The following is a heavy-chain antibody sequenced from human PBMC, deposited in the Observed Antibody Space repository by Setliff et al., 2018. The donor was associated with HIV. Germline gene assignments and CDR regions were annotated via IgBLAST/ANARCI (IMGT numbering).Heavy chain of an antibody. J-gene: IGHJ4*02. D-gene: IGHD4-17*01. CDR3: ARDGDGFDF. V-gene: IGHV4-39*07. CDR1: GGSITSTTYY. Sequence: PSETLSLTCTVSGGSITSTTYYWGWIRQPPGKGLEWIGTIHYNGNTYHNPSLKSRVTISVEASKNQISLKLTAVTAADSAGYYCARDGDGFDFWGQGTLVTVSS. CDR2: IHYNGNT.